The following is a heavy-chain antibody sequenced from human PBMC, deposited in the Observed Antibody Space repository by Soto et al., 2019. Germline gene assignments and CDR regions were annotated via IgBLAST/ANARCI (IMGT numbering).Heavy chain of an antibody. V-gene: IGHV1-69*13. CDR2: IIPIFGTA. J-gene: IGHJ3*02. D-gene: IGHD6-19*01. CDR3: ARAVAGFHAFDI. Sequence: SVKVSCKASGGTFSSYAISWVRQAPGQGLEWMGGIIPIFGTANYAQKFQGRVTITADESTSTAYMELSSLRSEDTAVYYCARAVAGFHAFDIWGQGXMVTVSS. CDR1: GGTFSSYA.